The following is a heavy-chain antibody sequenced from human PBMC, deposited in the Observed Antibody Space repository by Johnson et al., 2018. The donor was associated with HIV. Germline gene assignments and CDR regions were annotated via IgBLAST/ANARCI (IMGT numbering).Heavy chain of an antibody. CDR3: ARDLGWLEGTHDAFDI. V-gene: IGHV3-30*04. CDR1: GFTFSSYA. J-gene: IGHJ3*02. D-gene: IGHD6-19*01. Sequence: QVQLVESGGGVVQPGRSLRLSCAASGFTFSSYAMHWVRQGPGKGLEWVAVISYDGNNKYSADSVKGRFTISRDNSKNTLYLQMNSLKTEDTAVYYCARDLGWLEGTHDAFDIWGQGTLVTVSS. CDR2: ISYDGNNK.